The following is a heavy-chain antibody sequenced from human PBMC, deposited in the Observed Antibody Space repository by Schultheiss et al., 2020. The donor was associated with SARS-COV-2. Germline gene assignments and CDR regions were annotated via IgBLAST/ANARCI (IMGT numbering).Heavy chain of an antibody. CDR1: GDSINSDY. J-gene: IGHJ4*02. D-gene: IGHD3-22*01. CDR2: IHHSGST. CDR3: ARDIDSGHYYAPGY. V-gene: IGHV4-59*12. Sequence: SETLSLTCSVSGDSINSDYWSWIRQPPGKGLECIAYIHHSGSTTYNPSLKSRVSLSLDMSKNRFSLNLNSVTAADTAVYYCARDIDSGHYYAPGYWGQGALVTVSS.